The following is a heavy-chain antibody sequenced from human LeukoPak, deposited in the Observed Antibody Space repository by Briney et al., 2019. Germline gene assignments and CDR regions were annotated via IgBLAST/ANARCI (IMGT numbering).Heavy chain of an antibody. V-gene: IGHV1-46*01. CDR2: INPSGGST. CDR3: ARDLGGSSSLFYYYYYGMDV. D-gene: IGHD6-6*01. CDR1: GYTFTSYY. J-gene: IGHJ6*02. Sequence: ASVKVSCKASGYTFTSYYMHWVRQAPGQGLEWMGIINPSGGSTSYAQKFQGRVTMTRDTSTSTVYMELSSLRSEDTAVYYCARDLGGSSSLFYYYYYGMDVWAKGPRSPSP.